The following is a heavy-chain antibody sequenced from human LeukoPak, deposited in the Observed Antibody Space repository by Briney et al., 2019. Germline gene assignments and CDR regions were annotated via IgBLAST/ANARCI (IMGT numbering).Heavy chain of an antibody. Sequence: SETLSLTCTVSGGSISNYYWSWIRQPPGKGLEWIGYIYYSGSTNYNPSLKSRVTISVDTSKNQLSLKLRSVTAADTAVYYCARGGGSYVSEGDDAFDIWGQGTMVIVSS. J-gene: IGHJ3*02. D-gene: IGHD1-26*01. CDR1: GGSISNYY. CDR3: ARGGGSYVSEGDDAFDI. CDR2: IYYSGST. V-gene: IGHV4-59*01.